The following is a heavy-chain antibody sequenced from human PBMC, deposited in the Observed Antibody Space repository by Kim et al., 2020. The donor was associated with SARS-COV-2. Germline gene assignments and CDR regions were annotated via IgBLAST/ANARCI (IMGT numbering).Heavy chain of an antibody. Sequence: PSLKSRVTISVDTSKNQFSLKLSSVTAADTAVYYCARLLLWFGVPYYFDYWGQGTLVTVSS. J-gene: IGHJ4*02. CDR3: ARLLLWFGVPYYFDY. D-gene: IGHD3-10*01. V-gene: IGHV4-59*01.